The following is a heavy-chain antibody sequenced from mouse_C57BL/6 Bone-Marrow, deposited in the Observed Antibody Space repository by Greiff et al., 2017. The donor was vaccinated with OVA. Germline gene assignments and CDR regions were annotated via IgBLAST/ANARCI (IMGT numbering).Heavy chain of an antibody. V-gene: IGHV1-55*01. CDR2: IYPGCGST. CDR3: ARLSRKLRLRRFAY. CDR1: GYTFTSYW. Sequence: QVQLQQPGAELVKPGASVTMSCKASGYTFTSYWITWVKQRPGQGLAWLGDIYPGCGSTNYNEKFQRKASLTVDTSSSPAYMQRSSLTSEDSAVYYCARLSRKLRLRRFAYWGQGTLVTVSA. D-gene: IGHD3-2*02. J-gene: IGHJ3*01.